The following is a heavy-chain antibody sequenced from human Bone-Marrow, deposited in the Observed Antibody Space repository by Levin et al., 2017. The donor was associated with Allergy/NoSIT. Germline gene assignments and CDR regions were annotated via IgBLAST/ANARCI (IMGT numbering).Heavy chain of an antibody. Sequence: PGGSLRLSCAVSGFNVDDYAMHWVRQAPGKGLEWVSGITWNRGKKDYADSVMGRFTISRDSVKNSLYLEMNNLRGEDTALYYCVKDISGYGSYFDHWGQGTLVTVSS. CDR1: GFNVDDYA. V-gene: IGHV3-9*01. CDR2: ITWNRGKK. CDR3: VKDISGYGSYFDH. D-gene: IGHD3-10*01. J-gene: IGHJ4*02.